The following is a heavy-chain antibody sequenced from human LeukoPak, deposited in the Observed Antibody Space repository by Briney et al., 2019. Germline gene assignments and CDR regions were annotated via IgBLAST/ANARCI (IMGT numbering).Heavy chain of an antibody. J-gene: IGHJ4*02. CDR3: ARGPPNWGYDY. CDR1: GYTFTSHD. V-gene: IGHV1-8*01. Sequence: ASVKVSCKASGYTFTSHDINWVRQATGQRPEWMGWMSPNSGDTGYAQKFRDRVTMTRNTSISTAYMELSSLRSDDTAVYYCARGPPNWGYDYWGPGTLVTVSS. D-gene: IGHD7-27*01. CDR2: MSPNSGDT.